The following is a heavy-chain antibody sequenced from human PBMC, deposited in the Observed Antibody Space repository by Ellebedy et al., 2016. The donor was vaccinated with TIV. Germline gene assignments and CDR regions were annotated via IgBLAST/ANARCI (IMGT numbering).Heavy chain of an antibody. D-gene: IGHD6-13*01. V-gene: IGHV3-7*01. CDR3: ARDRSIAAAGSQY. Sequence: GESLKISXAASGFTFSSYWMSWVRQAPGKGLEWVANIKQDGSEKYYVDSVKGRFTISRDNAKNSLYLQMNSLRAEDTAVYYCARDRSIAAAGSQYWGQGTLVTVSS. J-gene: IGHJ4*02. CDR2: IKQDGSEK. CDR1: GFTFSSYW.